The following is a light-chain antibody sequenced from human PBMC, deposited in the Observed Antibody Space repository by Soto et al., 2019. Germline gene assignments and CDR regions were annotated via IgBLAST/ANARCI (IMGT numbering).Light chain of an antibody. Sequence: MTQSPSSLSASVGDRVTITCRTSQIISTYLAWYQQKPGQAPRLLIYGASTRATGFPARFSGSGSGTEFTLTISSLQSEDFAVYYCQQYNNWPLTFGGGTKVDIK. CDR1: QIISTY. V-gene: IGKV3-15*01. CDR2: GAS. CDR3: QQYNNWPLT. J-gene: IGKJ4*01.